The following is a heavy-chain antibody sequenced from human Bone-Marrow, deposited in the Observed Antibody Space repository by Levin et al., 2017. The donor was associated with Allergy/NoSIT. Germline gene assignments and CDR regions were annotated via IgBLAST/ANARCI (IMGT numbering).Heavy chain of an antibody. CDR3: ARGVDMDTTMDDAVDI. Sequence: GSLRLSCAVYGGSFSGYYWTWIRQPPGKGLEWIGEINHSGSTTYDPFLKSRVTISVDTSKRQVSLRLNSVTAADTAMYYCARGVDMDTTMDDAVDIWGQGTMVTVSS. J-gene: IGHJ3*02. CDR2: INHSGST. D-gene: IGHD5-18*01. V-gene: IGHV4-34*01. CDR1: GGSFSGYY.